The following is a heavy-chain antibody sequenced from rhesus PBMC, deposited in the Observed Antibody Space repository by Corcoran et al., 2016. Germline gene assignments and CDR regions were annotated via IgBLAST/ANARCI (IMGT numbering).Heavy chain of an antibody. CDR1: GGSISSNY. Sequence: QVQLQESGPELVKPSETLSLTCAVSGGSISSNYWSWIRQPPGTGLEWIGYLGGSRGTTNYNPSLQSRVTWSVETAKKQLSLKLSSVTAADTAVYYGARVRGERHWNRFDVWGPGVLVTVSS. CDR2: LGGSRGTT. D-gene: IGHD6-25*01. CDR3: ARVRGERHWNRFDV. V-gene: IGHV4S11*01. J-gene: IGHJ5-1*01.